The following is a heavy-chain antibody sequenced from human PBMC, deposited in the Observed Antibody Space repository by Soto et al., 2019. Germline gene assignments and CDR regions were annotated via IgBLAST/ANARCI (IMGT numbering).Heavy chain of an antibody. CDR3: AREDYSSSSSFYYGMDV. V-gene: IGHV4-31*03. D-gene: IGHD6-6*01. J-gene: IGHJ6*02. Sequence: PSETLSLTCTVSGGSISSGGYYWSWIRQHPGKGLEWIGYIYYSGSTYYNPSLKSRVTISVDTSKNQFSLKLSSVTAADTAVYYCAREDYSSSSSFYYGMDVWGQGTTVTVS. CDR1: GGSISSGGYY. CDR2: IYYSGST.